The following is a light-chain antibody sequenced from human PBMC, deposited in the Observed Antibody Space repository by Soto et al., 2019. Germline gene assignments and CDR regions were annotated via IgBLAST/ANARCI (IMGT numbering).Light chain of an antibody. V-gene: IGKV3-15*01. CDR2: GAS. J-gene: IGKJ1*01. CDR1: QSISNN. CDR3: QQYSNWPRT. Sequence: EIVMTQSPATLSVSPGERATLSCRAGQSISNNLAWYQQKPGQAPRLLIYGASTRATGIPARFTGSGSGTEFTLTISSLQSDDVAVYYCQQYSNWPRTFGQGTKVEIK.